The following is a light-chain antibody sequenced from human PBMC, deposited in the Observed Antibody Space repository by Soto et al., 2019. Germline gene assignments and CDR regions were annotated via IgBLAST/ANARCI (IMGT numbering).Light chain of an antibody. Sequence: SYELTQSPSVSVAPEKTATITCGGNNIGNKRVHWYRQKPGQAPVLLISYDSDRPSGIPERFSGSNSGNTATLTISRVEAGDEADYYCQVWDIMTYNYVFGSGTKVTVL. J-gene: IGLJ1*01. V-gene: IGLV3-21*04. CDR1: NIGNKR. CDR3: QVWDIMTYNYV. CDR2: YDS.